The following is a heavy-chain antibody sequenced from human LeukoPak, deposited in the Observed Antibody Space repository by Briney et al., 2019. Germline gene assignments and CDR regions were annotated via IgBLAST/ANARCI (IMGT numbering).Heavy chain of an antibody. V-gene: IGHV4-39*07. D-gene: IGHD6-13*01. CDR2: INHSGST. CDR1: VGSLSSSSYY. J-gene: IGHJ4*02. Sequence: KPSETLSLTCTVSVGSLSSSSYYWSWIPQPPGKGLEWIGEINHSGSTNYNPSLKSRVTISVDTSKNQFSLKLSSVTAADTAVYYCATTGYSSNRSDYWGQGTLVTVSS. CDR3: ATTGYSSNRSDY.